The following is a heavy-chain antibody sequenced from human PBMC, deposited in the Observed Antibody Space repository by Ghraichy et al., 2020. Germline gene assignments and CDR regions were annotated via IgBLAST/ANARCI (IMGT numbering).Heavy chain of an antibody. CDR3: ARYDFEDNWFDP. J-gene: IGHJ5*02. D-gene: IGHD3-3*01. CDR1: GASINNYY. CDR2: IYHSGST. Sequence: TLSLTCTVSGASINNYYWTWIRQPPGKGLEYIGYIYHSGSTNYNPSLKSRVAISIDTSKKEFSLDLRSVTAADTAVYYCARYDFEDNWFDPWGQGALVTVSS. V-gene: IGHV4-59*01.